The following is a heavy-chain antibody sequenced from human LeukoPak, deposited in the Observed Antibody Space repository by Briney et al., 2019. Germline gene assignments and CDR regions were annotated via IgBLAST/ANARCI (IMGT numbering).Heavy chain of an antibody. V-gene: IGHV4-34*01. Sequence: SETLSLTRAVYGGSFSGYYWSWIRQPPGKGLEWIGEINHSGSTNYNPSLKSRVTISVDTSKNQFSLKLSSVTAADTAVYYCAQHWGDSSGYSEDYWGQGTLVTVSS. CDR1: GGSFSGYY. CDR2: INHSGST. D-gene: IGHD3-22*01. CDR3: AQHWGDSSGYSEDY. J-gene: IGHJ4*02.